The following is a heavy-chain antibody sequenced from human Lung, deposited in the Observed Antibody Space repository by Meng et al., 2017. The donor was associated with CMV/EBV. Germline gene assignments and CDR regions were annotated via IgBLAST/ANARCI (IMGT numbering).Heavy chain of an antibody. J-gene: IGHJ4*02. D-gene: IGHD4-17*01. CDR1: GFTFDDHA. CDR2: ISWNSGNM. Sequence: SXKISCVASGFTFDDHAMHWVRQAPGKGLEWVSGISWNSGNMGYADSVKGRFTISRDNAKNSLYLQMDNLGTEDTALYYCVRDRNYGVYLGSDYWGQGTLVTVSP. V-gene: IGHV3-9*01. CDR3: VRDRNYGVYLGSDY.